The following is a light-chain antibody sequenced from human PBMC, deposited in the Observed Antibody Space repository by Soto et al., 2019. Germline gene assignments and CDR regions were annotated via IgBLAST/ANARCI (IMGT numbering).Light chain of an antibody. CDR1: QTVSSY. Sequence: VLTQSPATLSLSPGERATLSCRPSQTVSSYLAWYQQRPGQAPRLVIYGASTRATGIPARFSGGGSGTEFTLTISSLQSEDFAVYYCQQYNSWPPITFGQGTRLEIK. CDR3: QQYNSWPPIT. V-gene: IGKV3-15*01. J-gene: IGKJ5*01. CDR2: GAS.